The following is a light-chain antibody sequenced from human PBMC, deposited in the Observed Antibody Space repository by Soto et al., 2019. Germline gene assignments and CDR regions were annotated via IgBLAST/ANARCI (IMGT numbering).Light chain of an antibody. J-gene: IGKJ2*01. CDR3: QQYNNWPYT. Sequence: EIVMTQSPATLAVSPGERAALSCRASQSVSSNFAWYQQKPGQAPRLLIYGASYRATGTPARFSGSGSGTEFTLTISSLQSEDFAVYYSQQYNNWPYTFGLGTKLEMK. CDR1: QSVSSN. CDR2: GAS. V-gene: IGKV3-15*01.